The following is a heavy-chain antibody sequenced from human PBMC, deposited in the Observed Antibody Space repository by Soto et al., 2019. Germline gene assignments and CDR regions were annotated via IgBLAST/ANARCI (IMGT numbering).Heavy chain of an antibody. V-gene: IGHV4-30-2*02. CDR2: IYYSGST. Sequence: PSETLSLTCAVSGGSISSGGYSWSWIRQPPGKGLEWIGYIYYSGSTYYNPSLKSRVTISLDTSKNQFSLNLSSVTAADTAVYYCVTGRSPGAALPNNWFDSWGQGTLVTVSS. CDR1: GGSISSGGYS. D-gene: IGHD6-13*01. J-gene: IGHJ5*01. CDR3: VTGRSPGAALPNNWFDS.